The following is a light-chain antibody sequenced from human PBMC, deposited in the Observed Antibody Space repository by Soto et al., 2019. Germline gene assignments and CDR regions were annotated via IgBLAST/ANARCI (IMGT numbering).Light chain of an antibody. CDR3: LQHNSYPPYT. CDR1: QDIRND. Sequence: DLQMTQSPSSLSASVGDGVTITCRASQDIRNDLAWYQHKPGKAPKRLIYATSSLQSGVPSRFTGSGSGTEFTLTISGLQPEDFATYYCLQHNSYPPYTFGQGTKLEIK. CDR2: ATS. J-gene: IGKJ2*01. V-gene: IGKV1-17*01.